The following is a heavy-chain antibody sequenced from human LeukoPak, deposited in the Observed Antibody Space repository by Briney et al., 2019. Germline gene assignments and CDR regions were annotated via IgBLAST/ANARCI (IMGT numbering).Heavy chain of an antibody. CDR3: ARQMRAGFIVVVPAPLFDP. J-gene: IGHJ5*02. D-gene: IGHD2-2*01. CDR2: IYYSGST. Sequence: SETLSLTCTVSGGSISSSSYYWGWIRQPPGKGLEWIGSIYYSGSTYYNPSLKSRVTISVDTSRNQFSLKLSSVTAADTAVYYCARQMRAGFIVVVPAPLFDPWGQGTLVTVSS. V-gene: IGHV4-39*01. CDR1: GGSISSSSYY.